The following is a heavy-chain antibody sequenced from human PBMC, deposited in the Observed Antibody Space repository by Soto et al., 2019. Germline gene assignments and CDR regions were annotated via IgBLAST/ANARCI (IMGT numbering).Heavy chain of an antibody. CDR1: GGSVTNFY. CDR2: IFYSGNP. J-gene: IGHJ6*03. CDR3: ARHFTQVTYYFYMDV. V-gene: IGHV4-39*01. Sequence: QLQLQESGPGLVKPSETLSLTCTVSGGSVTNFYWTWVRQPPGKGLEWIGSIFYSGNPYYNPSLRSRVTISIDTSKNQFSLNLSSVTAADTALYYCARHFTQVTYYFYMDVWGGGTTVTVSS. D-gene: IGHD2-21*02.